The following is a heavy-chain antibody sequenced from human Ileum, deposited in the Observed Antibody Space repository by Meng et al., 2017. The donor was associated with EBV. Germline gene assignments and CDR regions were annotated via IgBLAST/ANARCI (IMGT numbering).Heavy chain of an antibody. J-gene: IGHJ4*02. CDR3: AKVSLTGTFYDH. CDR1: DGSVISNNW. Sequence: QVQLQESGPRLVKPSGTLSLTCAVSDGSVISNNWWSWVRQPPGKGLEWIGEIFHIGSTNNSPSLKSRVTISVDNSKNQFSLSLTSVTAADTAIYYCAKVSLTGTFYDHWGQGILVTVSS. V-gene: IGHV4-4*02. CDR2: IFHIGST. D-gene: IGHD3-9*01.